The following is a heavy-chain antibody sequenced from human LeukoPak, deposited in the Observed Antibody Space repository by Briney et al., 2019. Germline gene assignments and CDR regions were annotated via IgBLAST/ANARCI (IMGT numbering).Heavy chain of an antibody. J-gene: IGHJ3*02. V-gene: IGHV4-59*01. D-gene: IGHD3-10*01. CDR1: GGSISSYY. CDR2: IYYSGST. Sequence: SETLSLTCTVSGGSISSYYWSWIRQPPGKGLEWIGYIYYSGSTNYNPSLKSRVTISVDTSKNQISLKLSSVTAADTAVYYCARFTYYYGSGSNDAFDIWGQGTMVTVSS. CDR3: ARFTYYYGSGSNDAFDI.